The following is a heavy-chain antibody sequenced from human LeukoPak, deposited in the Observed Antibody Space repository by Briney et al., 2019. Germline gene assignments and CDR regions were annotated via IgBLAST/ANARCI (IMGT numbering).Heavy chain of an antibody. D-gene: IGHD4-17*01. V-gene: IGHV1-2*02. CDR3: AREDYGDYSVYFQH. CDR1: GYTFTGYY. CDR2: INPNSGGT. J-gene: IGHJ1*01. Sequence: ASVKVSCKAPGYTFTGYYMHWVRQAPGQGLEWMGWINPNSGGTNYAQKFQGRVTMTRDTSISTAYMELSRLRSDDTAVHYCAREDYGDYSVYFQHWGQGTLVTVSS.